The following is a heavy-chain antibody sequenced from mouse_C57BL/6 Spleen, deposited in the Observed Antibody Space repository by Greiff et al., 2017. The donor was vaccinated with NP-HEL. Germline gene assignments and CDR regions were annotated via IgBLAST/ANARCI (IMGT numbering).Heavy chain of an antibody. CDR3: TTNYYGSSSLAY. Sequence: VQLQQSGAELVRPGASVKLSCTASGFNIKDYYMHWVKQRPEQGLEWIGRIDPEDGDTEYAPKFQGKATMTADTSSNTAYLQLSSLTSEDTAVYYCTTNYYGSSSLAYWGQGTLVTVSA. CDR1: GFNIKDYY. CDR2: IDPEDGDT. D-gene: IGHD1-1*01. J-gene: IGHJ3*01. V-gene: IGHV14-1*01.